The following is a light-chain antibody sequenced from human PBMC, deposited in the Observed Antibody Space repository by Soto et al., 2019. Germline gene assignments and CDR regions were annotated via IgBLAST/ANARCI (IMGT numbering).Light chain of an antibody. CDR1: SRDVGAFNY. CDR2: EVN. V-gene: IGLV2-14*01. Sequence: QSVLTQPASVSGSPGQSITISCTGTSRDVGAFNYVSWYQQHPDKAPKLLISEVNNRPSGVSHRFSGSKSGNTASLTISGLQPADEADYYCSSYAGGNNWVFGGGTKLTVL. CDR3: SSYAGGNNWV. J-gene: IGLJ3*02.